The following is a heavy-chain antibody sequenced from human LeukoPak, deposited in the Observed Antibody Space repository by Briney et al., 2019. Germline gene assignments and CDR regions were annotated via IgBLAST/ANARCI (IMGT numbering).Heavy chain of an antibody. CDR3: TRDEGATETTYRFDH. D-gene: IGHD4-17*01. CDR2: IKEDGSEK. V-gene: IGHV3-7*01. J-gene: IGHJ4*02. CDR1: GFTFSTYL. Sequence: GGSLGLSCAASGFTFSTYLMSWVRQAPGKGLEWVGNIKEDGSEKYYIDSVKGRLTISRDNAKNLLFLQMNSLRAEDTAVYYCTRDEGATETTYRFDHWGQGTLVTVSS.